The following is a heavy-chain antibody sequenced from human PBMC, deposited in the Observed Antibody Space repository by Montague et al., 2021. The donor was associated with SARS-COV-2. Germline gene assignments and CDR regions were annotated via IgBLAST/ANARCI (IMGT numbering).Heavy chain of an antibody. CDR1: GASFSGYY. CDR3: ARDSHICETRGLHTGCFDP. CDR2: VIHSGNT. J-gene: IGHJ5*02. Sequence: SETLSLTCAVYGASFSGYYWSWIRQPPGRGLEWIGEVIHSGNTTYNPSLKSRLTISVDTSKNQFSLRLSSVTAADTAVYYCARDSHICETRGLHTGCFDPWGQGTLVTVSS. V-gene: IGHV4-34*12. D-gene: IGHD2-15*01.